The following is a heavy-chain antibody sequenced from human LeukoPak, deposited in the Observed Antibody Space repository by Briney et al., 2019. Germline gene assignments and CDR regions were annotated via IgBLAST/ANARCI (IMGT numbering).Heavy chain of an antibody. CDR1: GFTFGDYA. V-gene: IGHV3-49*04. Sequence: GGSLRLSCTASGFTFGDYAMSWVRQAPGKGLEWVGFIRSKAYGGTTEYAASVKGRFTISRDDSKSIAYLQMNSLKTEDTAVYYCTRFLPTSGAAAGPLSPWGQGTLVTVSS. J-gene: IGHJ5*02. CDR2: IRSKAYGGTT. D-gene: IGHD6-13*01. CDR3: TRFLPTSGAAAGPLSP.